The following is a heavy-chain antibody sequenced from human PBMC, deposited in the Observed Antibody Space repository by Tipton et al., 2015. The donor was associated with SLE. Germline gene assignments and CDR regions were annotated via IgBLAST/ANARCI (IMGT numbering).Heavy chain of an antibody. J-gene: IGHJ4*02. D-gene: IGHD4-23*01. CDR2: IYHSGST. CDR1: GGSISSGGYS. CDR3: ARDTDYGGNCFGY. V-gene: IGHV4-30-2*01. Sequence: TLSLTCAVSGGSISSGGYSWSWIRQPPGKGLEWIGYIYHSGSTYHNPSLKSRVTMSVDRSKNQFSLKLSSVTAADTAVYYCARDTDYGGNCFGYWGQGTLVTVSS.